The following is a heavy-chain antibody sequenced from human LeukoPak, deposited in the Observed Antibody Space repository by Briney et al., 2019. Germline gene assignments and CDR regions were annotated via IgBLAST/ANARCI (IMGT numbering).Heavy chain of an antibody. V-gene: IGHV4-59*01. J-gene: IGHJ4*02. D-gene: IGHD3-22*01. Sequence: SETLSLTCTVSGGSISSYYWSWIRQPPGKGLEWIGYIYYSGSTNYNPSLKSRVTISVDTSKNQFSLKLSSVTAADTAVYCCARGSGYYNSGYFDYWGQGTLVTVSS. CDR1: GGSISSYY. CDR2: IYYSGST. CDR3: ARGSGYYNSGYFDY.